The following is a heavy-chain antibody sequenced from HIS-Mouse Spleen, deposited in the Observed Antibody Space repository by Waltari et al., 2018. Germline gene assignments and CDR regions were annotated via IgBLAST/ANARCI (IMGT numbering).Heavy chain of an antibody. V-gene: IGHV3-30*18. CDR1: GFTFSRYG. Sequence: QVQLVESGGGVVQPGMSLRLSCAASGFTFSRYGLHWVRQAPGKGLEWVAVISYDGSNKYYADSVKGRFTISRDNSKNTLYLQMNSLRAEDTAVYYCAKDKHHAFDYWGQGTLVTVSS. CDR3: AKDKHHAFDY. CDR2: ISYDGSNK. J-gene: IGHJ4*02.